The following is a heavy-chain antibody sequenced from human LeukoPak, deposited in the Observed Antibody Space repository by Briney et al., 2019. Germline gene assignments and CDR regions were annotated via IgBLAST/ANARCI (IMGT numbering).Heavy chain of an antibody. CDR3: ARDPYGSGDGYFDY. V-gene: IGHV3-33*01. D-gene: IGHD3-10*01. CDR2: IWYNGSKK. CDR1: GFTFSDHG. J-gene: IGHJ4*02. Sequence: GGSLRLSCAASGFTFSDHGMHWVRQAPGKGLEWVAIIWYNGSKKYYAESVKGRFTIPRDNSKNTLYLQMSSLRAEDTAVYYYARDPYGSGDGYFDYWGQGTLVTVSS.